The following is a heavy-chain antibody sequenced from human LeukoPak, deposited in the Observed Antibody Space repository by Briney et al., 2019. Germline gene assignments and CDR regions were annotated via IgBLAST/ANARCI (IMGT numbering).Heavy chain of an antibody. J-gene: IGHJ4*02. CDR1: GGSISSGGYY. D-gene: IGHD3-10*01. Sequence: SETLSLTCTVSGGSISSGGYYWSWIRQHPGKGLEWIGYIYYSGSTYYNPSLKSRVTISVDTSKNQFSLKLSSVTAADTAVYYCARLRSYPVRGVSQCYFDYWGQGTLVTVSS. CDR2: IYYSGST. V-gene: IGHV4-31*03. CDR3: ARLRSYPVRGVSQCYFDY.